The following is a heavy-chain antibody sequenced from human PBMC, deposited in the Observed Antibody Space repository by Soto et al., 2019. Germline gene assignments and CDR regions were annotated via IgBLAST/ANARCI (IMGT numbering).Heavy chain of an antibody. V-gene: IGHV4-59*01. D-gene: IGHD3-9*01. CDR2: IYYSGST. Sequence: SETLSLTCTVSGGSISSCCWSWIRQPPGKGLEWIGYIYYSGSTNYNPSLKSRVTISVDTSKNQFSLKLSSVTAADTAVYYCARLGVADYDILTGYRGGYYYYYGMDVWGQGTTVTVSS. CDR3: ARLGVADYDILTGYRGGYYYYYGMDV. J-gene: IGHJ6*02. CDR1: GGSISSCC.